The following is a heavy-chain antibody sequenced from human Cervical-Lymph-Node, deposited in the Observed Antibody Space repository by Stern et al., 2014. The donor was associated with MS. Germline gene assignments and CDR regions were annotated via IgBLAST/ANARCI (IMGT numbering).Heavy chain of an antibody. CDR2: INPSGAT. CDR3: AVRYCSGGRCYSVPDV. Sequence: QLVQSGSEVKKPGASVKVSCKASEYTHNNYLIHWVRQAPGQRPDWMGVINPSGATNYATKGQDRVTMTTDAYTSTFYMELSRLRSEDTAVYYCAVRYCSGGRCYSVPDVWGQGTTVIVSS. CDR1: EYTHNNYL. J-gene: IGHJ6*02. V-gene: IGHV1-46*02. D-gene: IGHD2-15*01.